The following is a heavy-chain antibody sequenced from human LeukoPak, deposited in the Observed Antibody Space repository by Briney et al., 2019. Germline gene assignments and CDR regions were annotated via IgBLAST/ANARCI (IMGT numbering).Heavy chain of an antibody. CDR3: VKDTIFTVDPFDY. CDR1: GMPFERHG. D-gene: IGHD3-3*01. CDR2: IKYDGSRT. J-gene: IGHJ4*02. V-gene: IGHV3-30*02. Sequence: PGGSLRLSCVVSGMPFERHGMHWVRQPPGKGLEWLAFIKYDGSRTDYEDSVKGRFTVSRDNSKNTLYLNMNSLGTEDTALYYCVKDTIFTVDPFDYWGQGTLVTVSS.